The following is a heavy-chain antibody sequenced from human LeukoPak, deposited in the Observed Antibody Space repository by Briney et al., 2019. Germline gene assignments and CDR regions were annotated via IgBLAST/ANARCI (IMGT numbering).Heavy chain of an antibody. V-gene: IGHV4-39*01. J-gene: IGHJ4*01. CDR3: ASDKGYSNNYFDY. Sequence: PSETLSLTCTVSGGSISTTGYYWAWIRQPPGKGLEWIASIYYNGGTYYNSSLKSRVTISVDTSRNQFSLKLSSVTAADTALYYCASDKGYSNNYFDYWGQGTLVTVSS. D-gene: IGHD6-13*01. CDR2: IYYNGGT. CDR1: GGSISTTGYY.